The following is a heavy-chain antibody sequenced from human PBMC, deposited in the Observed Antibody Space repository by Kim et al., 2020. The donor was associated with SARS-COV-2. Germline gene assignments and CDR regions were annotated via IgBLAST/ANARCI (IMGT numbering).Heavy chain of an antibody. CDR1: GFKFERFA. D-gene: IGHD6-6*01. CDR2: RVGKSDRI. V-gene: IGHV3-9*01. Sequence: GGSLRLSCEMSGFKFERFAVHCVLQLPGKCLEWISVRVGKSDRIGYSDSVKSRFTVSRDKAKDTLYLQMDSLRIEDTAFYYCTRDLVPGGADYWGQGTLVTVSS. J-gene: IGHJ4*02. CDR3: TRDLVPGGADY.